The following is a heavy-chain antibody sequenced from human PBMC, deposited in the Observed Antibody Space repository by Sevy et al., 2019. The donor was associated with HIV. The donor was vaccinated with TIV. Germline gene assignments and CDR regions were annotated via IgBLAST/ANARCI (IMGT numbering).Heavy chain of an antibody. J-gene: IGHJ3*02. CDR1: GFSFSNNW. D-gene: IGHD6-13*01. V-gene: IGHV3-74*01. CDR3: AGSNWYAAFDI. CDR2: INGDGSSI. Sequence: GGSLRLSCATSGFSFSNNWMHWVRQAPGKGLVWVSRINGDGSSISYADPVNGRFTISRDNAKNTLYLQMNSLRVEDTAVYYCAGSNWYAAFDIWSPGTMVTVSS.